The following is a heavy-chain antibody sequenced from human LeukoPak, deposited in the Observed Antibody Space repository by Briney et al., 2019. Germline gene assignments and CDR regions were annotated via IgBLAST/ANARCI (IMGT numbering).Heavy chain of an antibody. J-gene: IGHJ3*02. CDR2: TYYKSKWYV. CDR3: GRGFAPILPGGFDI. Sequence: RSQTLSLTCAISGDSVSSNRAAWNWIRQSPSRGLEWLGRTYYKSKWYVDYAPSVKGPITINPDTPKNQFSLQLNSVTPEDTAVYYCGRGFAPILPGGFDIWGQGTMVTVS. CDR1: GDSVSSNRAA. D-gene: IGHD3-10*01. V-gene: IGHV6-1*01.